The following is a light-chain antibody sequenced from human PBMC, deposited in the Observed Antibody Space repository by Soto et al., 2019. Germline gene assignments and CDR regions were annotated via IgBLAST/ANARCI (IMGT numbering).Light chain of an antibody. CDR2: DSS. V-gene: IGKV3-15*01. CDR1: QGIVST. J-gene: IGKJ4*01. CDR3: QRYNNWPLT. Sequence: EIVLTQSPAALSVSPGERVTLSCRASQGIVSTLAWYQQKPGQTPRLLIYDSSTRAIGIPARFSGSRSGTEVTLTINGLQSEDFAVYYCQRYNNWPLTFGGGTKVEIK.